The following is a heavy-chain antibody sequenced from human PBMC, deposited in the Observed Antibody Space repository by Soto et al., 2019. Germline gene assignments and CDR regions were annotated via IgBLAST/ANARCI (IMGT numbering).Heavy chain of an antibody. CDR3: ARGPIVVVVAATTGWFDP. CDR1: GGSFSGYY. J-gene: IGHJ5*02. Sequence: TSETLSLTCGGYGGSFSGYYWSWIRQPPGKGLEWIGEINHSGSTNYNPSLKSRVTISVDTSKNQFSLKLSSVTAADTAVYYCARGPIVVVVAATTGWFDPWGQGTLVTVSS. V-gene: IGHV4-34*01. D-gene: IGHD2-15*01. CDR2: INHSGST.